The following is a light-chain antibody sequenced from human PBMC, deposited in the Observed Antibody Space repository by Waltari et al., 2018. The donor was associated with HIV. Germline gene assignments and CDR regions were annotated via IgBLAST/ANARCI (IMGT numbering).Light chain of an antibody. CDR2: DKH. CDR1: NSNIGNEL. CDR3: GTWDSSLGVYV. V-gene: IGLV1-51*01. J-gene: IGLJ1*01. Sequence: QSVFTQPPPVSAAPGQKVITDCSGSNSNIGNELVSWYQQLPGTAPKLLISDKHERPSGIPNRFSGSKSGTSATLYITVLQTGDDADYYCGTWDSSLGVYVFGTGTKVTVL.